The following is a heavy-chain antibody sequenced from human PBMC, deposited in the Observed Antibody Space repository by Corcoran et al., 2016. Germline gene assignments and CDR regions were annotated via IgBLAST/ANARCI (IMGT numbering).Heavy chain of an antibody. D-gene: IGHD3-10*01. CDR2: IYHRGDT. Sequence: QVQLQESGPGLVVPSGTLPLTCTISGDSISNSNWWTWVRQPPGKGLEWLGEIYHRGDTNYNPSLESRVAMAVDKSKNQFYLILSSGTAADTAVYYGARGEARGSGQVGCDLWGQGTLVTVSS. CDR1: GDSISNSNW. J-gene: IGHJ4*02. CDR3: ARGEARGSGQVGCDL. V-gene: IGHV4-4*02.